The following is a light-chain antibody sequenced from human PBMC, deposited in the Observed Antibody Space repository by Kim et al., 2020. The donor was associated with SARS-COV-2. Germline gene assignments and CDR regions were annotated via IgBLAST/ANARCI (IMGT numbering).Light chain of an antibody. CDR3: QQYFGSPPYT. V-gene: IGKV4-1*01. CDR1: QSILYISNNKHS. J-gene: IGKJ2*01. Sequence: ATINCKSSQSILYISNNKHSLAWYQQKPGQPPKLLIYWAPTGESGVPDRFSGGGSGTDFTLTISSVQAEDAAVYYCQQYFGSPPYTFGQGTKLEF. CDR2: WAP.